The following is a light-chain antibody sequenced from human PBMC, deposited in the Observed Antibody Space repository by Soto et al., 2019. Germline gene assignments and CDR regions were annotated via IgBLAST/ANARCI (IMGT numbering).Light chain of an antibody. CDR1: SXNIGAGYD. CDR3: QSNDNGLSGSDV. V-gene: IGLV1-40*01. CDR2: GDS. J-gene: IGLJ1*01. Sequence: QSVLTQPPSVSGAPGQRVTISCTGSSXNIGAGYDVNWYQQLPETAPKLLIFGDSNRPSGVPDRFSGSKSGTSASLVITGLQADDEADYYCQSNDNGLSGSDVFGTGTKVTVL.